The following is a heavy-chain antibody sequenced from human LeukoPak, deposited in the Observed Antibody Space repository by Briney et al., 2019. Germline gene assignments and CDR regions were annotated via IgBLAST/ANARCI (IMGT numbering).Heavy chain of an antibody. Sequence: PGGSLRLSCAASGFTFSSHSMNWVRQAPGKGLEWVSYTSSSGSTIYYADSVKGRFSISRDNAKNSLHLQMNSLRAEDTAVYYCARGTVAGKAPYWGQGTLVTVSS. D-gene: IGHD6-19*01. V-gene: IGHV3-48*01. CDR1: GFTFSSHS. J-gene: IGHJ4*02. CDR3: ARGTVAGKAPY. CDR2: TSSSGSTI.